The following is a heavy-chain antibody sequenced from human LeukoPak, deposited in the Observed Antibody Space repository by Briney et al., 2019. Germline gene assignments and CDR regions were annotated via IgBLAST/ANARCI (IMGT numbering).Heavy chain of an antibody. D-gene: IGHD4-23*01. CDR3: AKDSLLTVVSPVAAS. Sequence: HSGGSLRLSCAASGFTFSTYWMSWLRQAPGKGPEWVANIKQDGSEKYYVDSVKGRFAISRDNAKNSLFLQMNTLRVEDTAVYYCAKDSLLTVVSPVAASWGQGTLVTVSS. J-gene: IGHJ5*02. V-gene: IGHV3-7*01. CDR1: GFTFSTYW. CDR2: IKQDGSEK.